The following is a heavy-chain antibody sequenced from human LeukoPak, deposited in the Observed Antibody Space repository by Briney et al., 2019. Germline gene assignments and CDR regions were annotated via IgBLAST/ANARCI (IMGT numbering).Heavy chain of an antibody. CDR3: AKDTPVRFIAAARFTLPAAPFDY. Sequence: SQTLSLTCTVSGGSISSGGYYWSWIRQHPGKGLEWIGYIYYSGSTYYNPSLKSRVTISVDTSKNQFSLKLSSVTAEDTAVYYCAKDTPVRFIAAARFTLPAAPFDYWGQGTLVTVSS. V-gene: IGHV4-31*03. CDR1: GGSISSGGYY. D-gene: IGHD6-13*01. J-gene: IGHJ4*02. CDR2: IYYSGST.